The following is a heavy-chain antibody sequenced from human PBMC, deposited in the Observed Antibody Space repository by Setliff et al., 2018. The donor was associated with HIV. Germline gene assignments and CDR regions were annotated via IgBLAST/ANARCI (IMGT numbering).Heavy chain of an antibody. CDR2: INTHSGYT. V-gene: IGHV1-18*01. CDR3: ARGKTWLRFLDY. Sequence: ASVKVSCKASGYTFNNYGIRWVRQAPGQGLEWMGWINTHSGYTNYAQNVQGRVTLTMDTSTSTAYMELRSLKSYDTAVYYCARGKTWLRFLDYWGQGTLVTVSS. CDR1: GYTFNNYG. J-gene: IGHJ4*02. D-gene: IGHD5-12*01.